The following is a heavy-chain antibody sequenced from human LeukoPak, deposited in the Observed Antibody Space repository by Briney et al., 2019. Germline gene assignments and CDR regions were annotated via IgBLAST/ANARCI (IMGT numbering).Heavy chain of an antibody. D-gene: IGHD3-22*01. V-gene: IGHV4-30-2*01. CDR2: IYHSGST. CDR1: GGSISSGGYS. Sequence: SETLSLTCAVSGGSISSGGYSWSWIRQPPGKGLEWIGYIYHSGSTYYNPSLKSRVTISVDRSKNQCSLKLSSVTAADTAVHDCARAGRDYDDSSGYYLDYWGQGTLVTVSS. J-gene: IGHJ4*02. CDR3: ARAGRDYDDSSGYYLDY.